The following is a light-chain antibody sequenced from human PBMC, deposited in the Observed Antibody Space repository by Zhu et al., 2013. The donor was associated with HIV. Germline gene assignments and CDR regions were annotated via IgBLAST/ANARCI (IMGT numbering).Light chain of an antibody. V-gene: IGKV1-39*01. CDR3: QQSYTIPPIT. J-gene: IGKJ5*01. CDR2: GAS. CDR1: QSIGTY. Sequence: DIQLTQSPSSLSAYVGDRVTITCRASQSIGTYLNWIQQRPGKAPKLLIYGASTLYNGVSSRFSGSGSGTEFTLTIASLQPEDFAIYYCQQSYTIPPITFGQGTRLEIK.